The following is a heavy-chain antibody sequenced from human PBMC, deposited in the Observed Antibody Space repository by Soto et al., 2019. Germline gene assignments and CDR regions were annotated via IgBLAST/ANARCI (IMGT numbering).Heavy chain of an antibody. D-gene: IGHD6-13*01. CDR2: ISSSSSYI. V-gene: IGHV3-21*01. J-gene: IGHJ4*02. CDR1: GFTFSSYS. Sequence: GGSLRLSCAASGFTFSSYSMNWVRQAPGKGLEWVSSISSSSSYIYYADSVKGRFTISRDNAKNSLYLQMNSLRAEDTAVYYCASDSAGYEIAAAGIFDYWGQGTLVTVSS. CDR3: ASDSAGYEIAAAGIFDY.